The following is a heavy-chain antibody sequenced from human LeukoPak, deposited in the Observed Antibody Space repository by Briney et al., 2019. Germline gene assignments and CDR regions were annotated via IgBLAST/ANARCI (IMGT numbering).Heavy chain of an antibody. CDR3: ARGAFIEWFGESSYGMDV. J-gene: IGHJ6*02. CDR1: GFTFSSYA. D-gene: IGHD3-10*01. Sequence: GGSLRLSCAASGFTFSSYAMHWVRQAPGKGLEWVAVISYDGSNKYYADSVKGRFTISRDNSKNTLYLQMNSLRAEDTAVYYCARGAFIEWFGESSYGMDVWGQGTTVTVSS. V-gene: IGHV3-30-3*01. CDR2: ISYDGSNK.